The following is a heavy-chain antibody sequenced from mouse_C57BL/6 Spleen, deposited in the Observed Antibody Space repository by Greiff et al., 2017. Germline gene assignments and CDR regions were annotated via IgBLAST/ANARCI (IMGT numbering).Heavy chain of an antibody. Sequence: VKLQQSGPELVKPGASVKISCKASGYAFSSSWMNWVKQRPGKGLEWIGRIYPGDGDTNYNGKFKGKATLTADKSSSTAYMQLSSLTSEDSAVYFCARGEDYDGYAMDYWGQGTSVTVSS. CDR2: IYPGDGDT. D-gene: IGHD2-4*01. J-gene: IGHJ4*01. CDR1: GYAFSSSW. CDR3: ARGEDYDGYAMDY. V-gene: IGHV1-82*01.